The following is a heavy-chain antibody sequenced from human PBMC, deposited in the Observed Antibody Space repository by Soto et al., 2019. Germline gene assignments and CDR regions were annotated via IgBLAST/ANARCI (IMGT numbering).Heavy chain of an antibody. D-gene: IGHD6-13*01. CDR1: GYTFTSYG. CDR2: ISAYSGST. J-gene: IGHJ4*02. V-gene: IGHV1-18*01. Sequence: QVQLVQSGAEVKKPGASVKVSCKATGYTFTSYGISWVRQAPGEGLEWMGWISAYSGSTNYAQKLQGRVTMTTDTSTSTAYMELRSLRSDDTAVYYCARSIAAAVDFDYWGQGTLVTVSS. CDR3: ARSIAAAVDFDY.